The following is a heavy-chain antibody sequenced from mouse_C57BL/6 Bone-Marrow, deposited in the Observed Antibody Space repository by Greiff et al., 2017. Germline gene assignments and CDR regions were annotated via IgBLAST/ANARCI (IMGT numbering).Heavy chain of an antibody. CDR2: IDPSDSET. J-gene: IGHJ1*03. CDR3: ARTHYYGSSDGV. CDR1: GYTFTSYW. Sequence: VQLQQSGAELVRPGSSVKLSCKASGYTFTSYWMHWVKQRPIQGLEWIGNIDPSDSETHYNQKFKDKATLTVDKSSSTAYMQLSSLTSEDSAVYYCARTHYYGSSDGVWGTGTTVTVSS. D-gene: IGHD1-1*01. V-gene: IGHV1-52*01.